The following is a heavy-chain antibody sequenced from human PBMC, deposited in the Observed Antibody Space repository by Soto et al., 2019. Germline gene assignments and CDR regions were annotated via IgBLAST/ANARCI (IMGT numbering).Heavy chain of an antibody. CDR3: AKALFYCSSTSCLAPCYYYGMDV. CDR1: GFTFDDYT. CDR2: ISWDGGST. J-gene: IGHJ6*02. V-gene: IGHV3-43*01. D-gene: IGHD2-2*01. Sequence: GGSLRLSCAASGFTFDDYTMHWVRQAPGKGLEWVSLISWDGGSTYYADSVKGRFTISRDNSKNSLYLQMNSLRTEDTALYYCAKALFYCSSTSCLAPCYYYGMDVWGQGTTVTVSS.